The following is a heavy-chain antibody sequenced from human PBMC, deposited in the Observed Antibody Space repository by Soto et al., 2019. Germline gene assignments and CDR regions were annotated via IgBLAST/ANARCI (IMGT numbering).Heavy chain of an antibody. J-gene: IGHJ6*02. CDR1: GFTFSSYE. CDR3: ARDGELRRDGYNTPPLYYYYYGMDV. D-gene: IGHD3-10*01. V-gene: IGHV3-48*03. CDR2: ISSSGSTI. Sequence: QSGGSLRLSCAASGFTFSSYEMNWVRQAPGKGLEWVSYISSSGSTIYYADSVKGRFTISRDNAKNSLYLQMNSLRAEDTAVYYCARDGELRRDGYNTPPLYYYYYGMDVWGQGTTVTVSS.